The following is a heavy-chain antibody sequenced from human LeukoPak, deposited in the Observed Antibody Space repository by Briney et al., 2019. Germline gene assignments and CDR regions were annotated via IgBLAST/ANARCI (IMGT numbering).Heavy chain of an antibody. CDR1: GFTSSSYA. J-gene: IGHJ4*02. Sequence: GGSLRLSCAASGFTSSSYAMRWVRQAPGKGLERVSGISGSGGSTYYADSVKGRFTIARDDSKNTLYLQMNSLRAEDTAVYYCAKGNCRGTSCYSDYWGQGTLVTVSS. CDR3: AKGNCRGTSCYSDY. D-gene: IGHD2-2*02. V-gene: IGHV3-23*01. CDR2: ISGSGGST.